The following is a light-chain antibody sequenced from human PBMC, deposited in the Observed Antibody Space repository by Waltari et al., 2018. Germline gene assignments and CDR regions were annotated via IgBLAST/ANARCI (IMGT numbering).Light chain of an antibody. CDR3: CSYAGSTPRI. CDR2: EGV. V-gene: IGLV2-23*01. CDR1: SNDVGSDNL. J-gene: IGLJ2*01. Sequence: QSALTQPASVSGSPGQSITISCTGTSNDVGSDNLVSWYQQPPGKAPKVLIYEGVKRHPGVSDLFSGSKSGNTASLTISGLQSEAESDYSCCSYAGSTPRIFGGGTKLMVL.